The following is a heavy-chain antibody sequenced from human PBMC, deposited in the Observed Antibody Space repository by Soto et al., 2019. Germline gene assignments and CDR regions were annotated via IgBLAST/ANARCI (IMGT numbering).Heavy chain of an antibody. V-gene: IGHV4-31*03. Sequence: QVQLQESGPGLVKPSQTLSLTCTVSGGSISSGGYYWSWIRQHPGKGLEWIGYIYYSGSTYYNPSLKSRVTVSVDTSKNQFSLKLSSVTAADTAVYYCARLAISRWGNWFDPWGQGTLVTVSS. CDR3: ARLAISRWGNWFDP. CDR1: GGSISSGGYY. D-gene: IGHD3-3*01. J-gene: IGHJ5*02. CDR2: IYYSGST.